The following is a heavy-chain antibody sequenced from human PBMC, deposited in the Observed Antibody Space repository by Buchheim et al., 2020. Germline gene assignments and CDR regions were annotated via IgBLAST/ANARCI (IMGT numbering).Heavy chain of an antibody. Sequence: QVQLQESGPGLVKPSETLSLTCTVSGGSISSYYWSWIRQPPGKGLEWIGYIYYSGSTNYNPSLKSRVTISVDTSKNQFSLKLSSVTAVDTAVYYCARENYYDSSGSIDYWGQGTL. CDR3: ARENYYDSSGSIDY. D-gene: IGHD3-22*01. CDR2: IYYSGST. J-gene: IGHJ4*02. V-gene: IGHV4-59*01. CDR1: GGSISSYY.